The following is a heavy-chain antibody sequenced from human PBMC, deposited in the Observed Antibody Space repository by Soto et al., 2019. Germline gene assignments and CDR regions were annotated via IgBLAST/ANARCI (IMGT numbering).Heavy chain of an antibody. CDR3: AKDLPDSSGYYYKSFAEY. Sequence: GGSLRLSCAASGFTFSSYAMSWVRQAPGKGLEWVSAISGSGGSTYYADSVKGRFTISRDNSKNTLYLQMNSLRAEDTAVYYCAKDLPDSSGYYYKSFAEYWGQGTLVTVSS. V-gene: IGHV3-23*01. D-gene: IGHD3-22*01. J-gene: IGHJ4*02. CDR1: GFTFSSYA. CDR2: ISGSGGST.